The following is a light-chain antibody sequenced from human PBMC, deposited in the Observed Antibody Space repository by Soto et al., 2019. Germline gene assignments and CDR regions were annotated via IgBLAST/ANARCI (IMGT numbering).Light chain of an antibody. CDR1: QSFSSN. CDR2: GAS. V-gene: IGKV3-15*01. Sequence: VTTQSPATVSVSPGERATLYCRASQSFSSNVAWYQQKPGQAPRLLICGASTRATGIPARFSGSGSGTEFTLTISSLQPDDFATYYCQQYNSYSFAQGTKVDI. J-gene: IGKJ1*01. CDR3: QQYNSYS.